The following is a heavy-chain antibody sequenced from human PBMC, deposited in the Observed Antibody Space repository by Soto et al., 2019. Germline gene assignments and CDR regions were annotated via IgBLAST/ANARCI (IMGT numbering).Heavy chain of an antibody. V-gene: IGHV3-15*01. CDR1: GFTFSNAW. Sequence: PRGSLRLSCAASGFTFSNAWMSWVRQAPGKGLEWVGRIKSKTDGGTTDYAAPVKGRFTISRDDSKNTLYLQMNSLKTEDTAVYYCTTDRGGYSGYGFDYWGQGTLVTVSS. CDR2: IKSKTDGGTT. D-gene: IGHD5-12*01. J-gene: IGHJ4*02. CDR3: TTDRGGYSGYGFDY.